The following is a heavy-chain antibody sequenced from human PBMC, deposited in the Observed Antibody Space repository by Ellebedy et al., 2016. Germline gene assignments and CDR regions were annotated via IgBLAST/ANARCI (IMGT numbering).Heavy chain of an antibody. D-gene: IGHD7-27*01. J-gene: IGHJ4*02. CDR2: IYSGGST. CDR3: ARDGFSAVVTGG. Sequence: GGSLRLXCAASGFTVSSNYMSWVRQAPGKGLEWVSVIYSGGSTYYADSVKGRFTISRDNSKNTLYLQMNSLRAEDTAVYYCARDGFSAVVTGGWGQGTLVTVSS. V-gene: IGHV3-53*01. CDR1: GFTVSSNY.